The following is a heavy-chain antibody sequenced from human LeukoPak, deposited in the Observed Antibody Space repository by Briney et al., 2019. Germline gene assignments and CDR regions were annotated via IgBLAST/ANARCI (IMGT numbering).Heavy chain of an antibody. CDR2: IRHVGSGR. Sequence: PGGSLRLSCVVSGFTLSSYWMSWVRQAPGKGLEWVANIRHVGSGRYYVDSVKGLFTMSRDNAKNSLYLQMNSLRAEDTAVYYGARVQWELRGVGSYFEYWGQGALVTVSS. CDR1: GFTLSSYW. CDR3: ARVQWELRGVGSYFEY. J-gene: IGHJ4*02. D-gene: IGHD1-26*01. V-gene: IGHV3-7*01.